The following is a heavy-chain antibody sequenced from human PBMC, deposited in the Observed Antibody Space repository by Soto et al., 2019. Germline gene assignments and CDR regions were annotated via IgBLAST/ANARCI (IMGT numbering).Heavy chain of an antibody. CDR1: GGSISSYY. J-gene: IGHJ5*02. V-gene: IGHV4-59*01. D-gene: IGHD6-19*01. CDR3: ARDRRGRSSGGTNWFDP. CDR2: IYYSGST. Sequence: PSETLSLTCTVSGGSISSYYWSWIRQPPGKGLEWIGYIYYSGSTNYNPSLKSRVTISVDTSKNQFSLKLSSVTAADTAVYYCARDRRGRSSGGTNWFDPWGQGTLVTVSS.